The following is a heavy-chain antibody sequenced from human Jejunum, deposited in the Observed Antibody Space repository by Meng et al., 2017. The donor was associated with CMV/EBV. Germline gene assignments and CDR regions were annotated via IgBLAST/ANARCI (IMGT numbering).Heavy chain of an antibody. CDR3: VRVFNYDFWNGYSDYYFDY. V-gene: IGHV3-48*03. J-gene: IGHJ4*02. CDR1: SYE. Sequence: SYEFNWVRQAPGKGLEWVSSVSSSSRSKYYADSVKGRFTISRDNAKNSVYLQMNSLRDEDTAVYYCVRVFNYDFWNGYSDYYFDYWGQGTLVTVSS. CDR2: VSSSSRSK. D-gene: IGHD3-3*01.